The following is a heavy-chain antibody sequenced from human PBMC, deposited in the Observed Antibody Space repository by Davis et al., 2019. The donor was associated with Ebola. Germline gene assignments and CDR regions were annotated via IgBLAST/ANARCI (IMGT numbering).Heavy chain of an antibody. Sequence: SETLSLTCTVSGGSISSGGYYWSWIRQHPGKGLEWIGEINHSGSTNYNPSLKSRVTISVDTSKNQFSLKLSSVTAADTAVYYCARGLAVPRYWGQGTLVTVSS. V-gene: IGHV4-39*07. CDR1: GGSISSGGYY. CDR3: ARGLAVPRY. D-gene: IGHD6-19*01. CDR2: INHSGST. J-gene: IGHJ4*02.